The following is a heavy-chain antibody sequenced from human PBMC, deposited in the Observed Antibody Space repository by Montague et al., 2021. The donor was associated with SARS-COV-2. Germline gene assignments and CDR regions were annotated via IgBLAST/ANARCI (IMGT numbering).Heavy chain of an antibody. Sequence: SETLSLTCTVSNGSINNYYWSWVRQPPGKRLEWIGYIYYRGSTNYNPSPESRVTISIDTSKNQFSLKLRSVTAADTAVYFCAREGLHNWFDPWGQGTLVIVSS. CDR1: NGSINNYY. CDR2: IYYRGST. CDR3: AREGLHNWFDP. J-gene: IGHJ5*02. V-gene: IGHV4-59*01.